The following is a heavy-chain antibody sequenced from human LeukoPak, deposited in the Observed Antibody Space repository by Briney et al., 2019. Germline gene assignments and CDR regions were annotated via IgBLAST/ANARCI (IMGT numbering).Heavy chain of an antibody. V-gene: IGHV4-39*07. CDR1: GGSISSSSYY. CDR2: INHSGST. D-gene: IGHD5-24*01. CDR3: ARGRRWLQFNP. J-gene: IGHJ5*02. Sequence: SETLSLTCTVSGGSISSSSYYWSWIRQPPGKWLEWIGEINHSGSTNYNPSLKSRVTISVDTSKNQFSLKLSSVTAAVTAVYYCARGRRWLQFNPWGQGTLVTVSS.